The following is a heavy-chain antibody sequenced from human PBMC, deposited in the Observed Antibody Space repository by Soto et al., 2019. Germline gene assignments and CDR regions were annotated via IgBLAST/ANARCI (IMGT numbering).Heavy chain of an antibody. J-gene: IGHJ1*01. Sequence: QVHLVESGGGVVQPGRSLRLSCVASGFTFSSYSMHWVRQAPGKGLEWVAVISYDGTKKYHAESVKGRLAISRDNSNSTLFLQMSTLRAEDTAVYCCARGEGGTDVQNWGQGTLVTVSS. CDR3: ARGEGGTDVQN. CDR2: ISYDGTKK. CDR1: GFTFSSYS. V-gene: IGHV3-30*09. D-gene: IGHD2-15*01.